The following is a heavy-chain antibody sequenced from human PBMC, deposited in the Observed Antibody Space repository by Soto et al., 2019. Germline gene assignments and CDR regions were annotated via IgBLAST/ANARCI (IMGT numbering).Heavy chain of an antibody. J-gene: IGHJ5*02. D-gene: IGHD2-2*01. Sequence: ASVKVSCKASGYTFTRYGISWVRQAPGQGLEWMGWISAYNGNTNYAQKLQGRVTMTTDTSTSTAYMELRSLRSDDTAVYYCARSRGIVVAENWFDPWGQGTLVTAPQ. V-gene: IGHV1-18*04. CDR3: ARSRGIVVAENWFDP. CDR2: ISAYNGNT. CDR1: GYTFTRYG.